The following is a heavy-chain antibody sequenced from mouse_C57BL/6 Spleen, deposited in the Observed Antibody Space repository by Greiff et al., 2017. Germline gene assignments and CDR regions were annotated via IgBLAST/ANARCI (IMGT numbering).Heavy chain of an antibody. D-gene: IGHD2-4*01. CDR1: GYTFTSYW. CDR2: IYPGNSDT. J-gene: IGHJ3*01. CDR3: TTKYYYDWSAFAY. V-gene: IGHV1-5*01. Sequence: DVQLQESGAELARPGASVKMSCKTSGYTFTSYWMHWVKQMPGQGLEWIGAIYPGNSDTSYNQKFKGKAKLTAVTSASTAYMELSSLTNEDSAVYYCTTKYYYDWSAFAYWGQVTLVTVSS.